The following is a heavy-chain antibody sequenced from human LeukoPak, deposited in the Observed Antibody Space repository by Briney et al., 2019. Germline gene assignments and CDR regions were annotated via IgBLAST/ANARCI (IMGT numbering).Heavy chain of an antibody. D-gene: IGHD3-9*01. Sequence: GGSLRLSCAASGFTFSSYAMSWVRQAPGKGLEWVSAISGSGGSTYYADSVKGRFTISRDNSKNTLYLQMNSLRAEDTAVYYCAREKGETTRFRDYYYYYMDVWGKGTTVTISS. V-gene: IGHV3-23*01. CDR2: ISGSGGST. CDR3: AREKGETTRFRDYYYYYMDV. CDR1: GFTFSSYA. J-gene: IGHJ6*03.